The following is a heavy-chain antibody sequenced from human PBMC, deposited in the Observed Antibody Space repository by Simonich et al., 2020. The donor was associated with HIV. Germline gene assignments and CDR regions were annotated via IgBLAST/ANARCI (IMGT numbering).Heavy chain of an antibody. Sequence: QVQLQESGPGLVKPSETLSLTCAVSGYSISSGYYWGWIRQPPGKGLEWIGSIYHSDSTYYNPSLKSRVTISVDTSKNQFSLKLSSVTAADTAVYYCARNNFWSGWLFDYWGQGTLVTVSS. V-gene: IGHV4-38-2*01. CDR1: GYSISSGYY. CDR2: IYHSDST. J-gene: IGHJ4*02. CDR3: ARNNFWSGWLFDY. D-gene: IGHD3-3*01.